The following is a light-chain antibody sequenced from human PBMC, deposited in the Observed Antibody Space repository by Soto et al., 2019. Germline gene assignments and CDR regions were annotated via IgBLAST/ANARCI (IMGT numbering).Light chain of an antibody. V-gene: IGKV3-15*01. CDR2: DTS. CDR3: QQYSNWPPIT. Sequence: EIVLTQAPYTLSLSQGERVTLSCRASQSVSIHLAWYQQKPGQAPRLLIYDTSTRATGIPARFSGSGSGTEFTLTISSLQSEDFAVYYCQQYSNWPPITFGQGTRLEVK. CDR1: QSVSIH. J-gene: IGKJ5*01.